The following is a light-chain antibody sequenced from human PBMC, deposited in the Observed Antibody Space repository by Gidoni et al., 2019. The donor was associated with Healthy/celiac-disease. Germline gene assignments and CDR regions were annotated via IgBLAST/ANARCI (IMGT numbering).Light chain of an antibody. CDR3: QQYGSSTGVT. CDR1: QSVSSNY. Sequence: ETVLTQSPGTLSLSPVERATLSCSASQSVSSNYLSWYQQKPGQAPRLLIYGASSTATGIPDRFSGSGSGTDFTLTISSMEPEDFAVYYCQQYGSSTGVTFGPGTKVDIK. J-gene: IGKJ3*01. CDR2: GAS. V-gene: IGKV3-20*01.